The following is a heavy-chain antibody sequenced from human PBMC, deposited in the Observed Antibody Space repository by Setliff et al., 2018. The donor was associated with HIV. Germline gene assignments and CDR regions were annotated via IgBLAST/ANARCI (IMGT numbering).Heavy chain of an antibody. J-gene: IGHJ6*03. CDR1: GVSMTNNY. CDR3: ARDKGYYYMDV. Sequence: SETLSLTCSVSGVSMTNNYWTWIRQSPGKGLEWIGRIHNSGNTNYNPSFMSRVSMSVDTSKSQFSLRLSSVTAADTAVYYCARDKGYYYMDVWGKGITVTVSS. V-gene: IGHV4-4*07. CDR2: IHNSGNT.